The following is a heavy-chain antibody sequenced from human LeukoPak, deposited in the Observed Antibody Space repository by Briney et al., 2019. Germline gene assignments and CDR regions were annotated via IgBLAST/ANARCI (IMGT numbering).Heavy chain of an antibody. CDR2: IVPIFGTA. CDR3: SRSVRNGHIDQ. D-gene: IGHD2-8*01. J-gene: IGHJ4*02. Sequence: SVKVSYEASGGTFSSYAISWVRQAPGQRLEWMGGIVPIFGTANYAQKFQGRVTITADESTSTAYMELSSLRSEDTAVYYCSRSVRNGHIDQWGQGTLVTVSS. V-gene: IGHV1-69*13. CDR1: GGTFSSYA.